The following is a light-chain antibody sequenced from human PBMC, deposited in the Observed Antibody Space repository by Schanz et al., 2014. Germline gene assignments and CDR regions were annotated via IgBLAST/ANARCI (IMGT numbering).Light chain of an antibody. CDR1: QSVTSSY. CDR3: QQDSSSVT. Sequence: EIVLTQSPGTLSLSPGERATLSCRASQSVTSSYLAWYQQTPGQAPRLLIYGASSRATGIPDRFSGSGSGTVFTLTISRLEPHDFADDYCQQDSSSVTSAGGPMVQIK. V-gene: IGKV3-20*01. J-gene: IGKJ4*01. CDR2: GAS.